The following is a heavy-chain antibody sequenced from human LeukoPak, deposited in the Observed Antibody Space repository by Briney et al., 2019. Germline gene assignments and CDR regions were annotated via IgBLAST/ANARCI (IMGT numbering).Heavy chain of an antibody. CDR1: GDSIRTYY. D-gene: IGHD3-3*01. V-gene: IGHV4-4*07. J-gene: IGHJ3*02. Sequence: SETLSLTCTVSGDSIRTYYWSWIRQPAGKGLEWIGRIYTSGSTNYNPSLKSRVTISVDTSKNQFSLKLSFVTAADTAVYYCARALWSGYDIWGQGTMVTVSS. CDR3: ARALWSGYDI. CDR2: IYTSGST.